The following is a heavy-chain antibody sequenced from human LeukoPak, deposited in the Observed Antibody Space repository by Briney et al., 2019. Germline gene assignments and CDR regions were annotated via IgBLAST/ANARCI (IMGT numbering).Heavy chain of an antibody. V-gene: IGHV3-30*02. CDR2: IRHDGNKK. CDR3: GKSEVTIPNSY. J-gene: IGHJ4*02. Sequence: PGGSLRLSCGASGFSFSDYGMHWVRQAPGKGLEWVAFIRHDGNKKYLPDSMKGRFTISRDNAKNSLYLQMNSLRVEDTAVYYCGKSEVTIPNSYWGQGTLVTVSS. D-gene: IGHD2-21*02. CDR1: GFSFSDYG.